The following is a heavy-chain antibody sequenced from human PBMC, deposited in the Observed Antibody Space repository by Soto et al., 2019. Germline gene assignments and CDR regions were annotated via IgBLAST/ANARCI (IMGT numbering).Heavy chain of an antibody. J-gene: IGHJ6*02. Sequence: QVQLVESGGGVVQPGRSLRLSCAASGFILSTYAMYWVRQAPGRELEWVAVISYDGNNKYYADSVKDRFTISRDNSKNTLYLQMNSLRAEDTAVYYCARAGCDGGSCYTLVGLRYGMDVWGQGTTVTVSS. CDR2: ISYDGNNK. CDR1: GFILSTYA. V-gene: IGHV3-30-3*01. CDR3: ARAGCDGGSCYTLVGLRYGMDV. D-gene: IGHD2-15*01.